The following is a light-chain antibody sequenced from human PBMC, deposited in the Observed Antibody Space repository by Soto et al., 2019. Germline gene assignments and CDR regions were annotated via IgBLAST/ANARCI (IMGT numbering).Light chain of an antibody. CDR1: SSDVGSYNF. J-gene: IGLJ1*01. Sequence: QSVLTQPASVSGSPGQSITISCTGTSSDVGSYNFVSWYQEHPGKAPKVMLYEVYKRRSGVSNRFSGSKSGSTASLTISGLQVEDEADYYCCSYAGSSTYVFGTGTKLTLL. CDR3: CSYAGSSTYV. CDR2: EVY. V-gene: IGLV2-23*02.